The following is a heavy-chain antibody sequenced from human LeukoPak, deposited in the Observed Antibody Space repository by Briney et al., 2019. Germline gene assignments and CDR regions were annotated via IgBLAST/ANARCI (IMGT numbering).Heavy chain of an antibody. J-gene: IGHJ4*02. CDR2: INPTGGST. CDR1: GYTFTSYY. Sequence: ASVKVSCKASGYTFTSYYMHWVRQAPGQGLEWMGLINPTGGSTGYAQKFQGRVTITADESTSTAYMELSSLRSEDTAVYYCARGGYSYGFGHDYWGQGTLVTVSS. CDR3: ARGGYSYGFGHDY. D-gene: IGHD5-18*01. V-gene: IGHV1-46*01.